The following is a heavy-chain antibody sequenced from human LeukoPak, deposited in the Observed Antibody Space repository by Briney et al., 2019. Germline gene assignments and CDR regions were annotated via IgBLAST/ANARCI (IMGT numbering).Heavy chain of an antibody. CDR3: ARAMIDAFDI. J-gene: IGHJ3*02. D-gene: IGHD3-22*01. Sequence: SETLSLICTVSGGSISSYYWSWIRQPPGKGLEWIGYIYYSGSTNYNPSLKSRVTISVDTSKNQFSLKLSSVTAADTAVYYCARAMIDAFDIWGQGTMVTVSS. V-gene: IGHV4-59*13. CDR1: GGSISSYY. CDR2: IYYSGST.